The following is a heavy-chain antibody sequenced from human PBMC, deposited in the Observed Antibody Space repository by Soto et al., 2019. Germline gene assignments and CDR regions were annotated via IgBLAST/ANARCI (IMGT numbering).Heavy chain of an antibody. V-gene: IGHV3-48*03. CDR3: ARDHGYSDENYYYYYGMAV. D-gene: IGHD5-18*01. J-gene: IGHJ6*02. Sequence: EVQLVESGGGLVQPGESLRLSCAASGFTFGSYEMNWVRQAPGKGLEWISYISDSGSAKYYADSVKGRFTVSRDSAKNSVYLQMNSLRAEDTAVYYCARDHGYSDENYYYYYGMAVWGQGTTVTVAS. CDR1: GFTFGSYE. CDR2: ISDSGSAK.